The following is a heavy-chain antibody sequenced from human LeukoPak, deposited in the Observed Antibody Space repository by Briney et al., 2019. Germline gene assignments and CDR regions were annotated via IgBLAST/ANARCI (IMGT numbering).Heavy chain of an antibody. CDR1: GFTFSSYA. D-gene: IGHD4-17*01. V-gene: IGHV3-30-3*01. CDR3: ARDGDNGDLYYFDS. CDR2: ISYDGSNK. J-gene: IGHJ4*02. Sequence: GGSLRLSCAASGFTFSSYAMHWVRQAPGKGLEWVAVISYDGSNKYYADSVKGRFTISRDNSKNTLYLQMNSLRAEDTAVYFCARDGDNGDLYYFDSWGQGTLVTVSS.